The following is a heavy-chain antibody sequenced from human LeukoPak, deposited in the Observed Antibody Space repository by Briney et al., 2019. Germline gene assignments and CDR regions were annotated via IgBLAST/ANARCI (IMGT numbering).Heavy chain of an antibody. CDR2: IGSSSSYI. V-gene: IGHV3-21*01. CDR3: ASSAPSDI. Sequence: GGSLRLSCAASGFTFSDYYMSWVRQAPGKGLEWVSSIGSSSSYIYYADSVKGRFTISRDNAKHSLYLQMNSLRAEDTAVYYCASSAPSDIWGRGTMVTVSS. J-gene: IGHJ3*02. CDR1: GFTFSDYY.